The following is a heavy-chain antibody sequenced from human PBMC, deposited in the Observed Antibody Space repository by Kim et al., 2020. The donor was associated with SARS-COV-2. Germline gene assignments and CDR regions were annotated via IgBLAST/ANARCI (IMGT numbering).Heavy chain of an antibody. CDR2: IYYSGST. CDR3: ASALGEYYDILTGTFGVYFDY. J-gene: IGHJ4*02. V-gene: IGHV4-31*03. D-gene: IGHD3-9*01. CDR1: GGSISSGGYY. Sequence: SETLSLTCTVSGGSISSGGYYWSWIRQHPGKGLEWIGYIYYSGSTYYNPSLKSRVTISVDTSKNQFSLKLSSVTAADTAVYYCASALGEYYDILTGTFGVYFDYWGQGTLVTVSS.